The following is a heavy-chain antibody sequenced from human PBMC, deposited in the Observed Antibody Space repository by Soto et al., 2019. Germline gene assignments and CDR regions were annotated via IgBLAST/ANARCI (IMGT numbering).Heavy chain of an antibody. CDR3: ARPPYPGCINAVCYPLDY. V-gene: IGHV1-46*01. CDR1: GDAYTSYY. CDR2: INPSGGST. D-gene: IGHD2-8*01. Sequence: GTSVKLTCKESGDAYTSYYMHWVRQAPGQGLEWMGIINPSGGSTNYAQKLQGRVAMTRDTSTSTVYMELNSLRSEDTAVYYCARPPYPGCINAVCYPLDYWGQGTLVTVSS. J-gene: IGHJ4*02.